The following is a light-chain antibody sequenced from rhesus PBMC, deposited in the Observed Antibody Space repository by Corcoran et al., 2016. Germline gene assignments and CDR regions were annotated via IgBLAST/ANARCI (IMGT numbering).Light chain of an antibody. V-gene: IGKV1-94*01. CDR2: FAS. CDR3: LQDYTTPYS. CDR1: QGIDKD. J-gene: IGKJ2*01. Sequence: DIQLTQSPSSLSASVGDRVTVTCRASQGIDKDLSWSQQKPGKAPTLLSPFASSLQTGVSSRFSGSGSGTDFTLTISSLQPEDVATYYCLQDYTTPYSFGQGTKVEIK.